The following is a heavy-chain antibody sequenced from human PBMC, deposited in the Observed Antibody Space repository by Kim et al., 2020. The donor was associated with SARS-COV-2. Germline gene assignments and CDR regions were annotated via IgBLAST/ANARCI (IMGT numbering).Heavy chain of an antibody. CDR3: AKADYPNAFDI. CDR2: ISGSSLNT. Sequence: GGSLRLSCAASGFTFATPAMGWVRPAPEKGLEWHSTISGSSLNTDYADSVKGRFTISRDTSKDTLYLQMNSLRAEDTALYYCAKADYPNAFDIWGQGTMVTVSS. CDR1: GFTFATPA. D-gene: IGHD5-12*01. V-gene: IGHV3-23*01. J-gene: IGHJ3*02.